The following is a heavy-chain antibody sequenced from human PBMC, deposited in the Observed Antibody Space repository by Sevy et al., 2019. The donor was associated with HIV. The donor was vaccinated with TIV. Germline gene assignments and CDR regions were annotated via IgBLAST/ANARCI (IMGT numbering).Heavy chain of an antibody. J-gene: IGHJ3*01. D-gene: IGHD3-22*01. CDR3: AKGSRATDSAFDF. CDR2: VSHDGTLR. CDR1: GFTFSNFG. V-gene: IGHV3-30*18. Sequence: GGSLRLSCAASGFTFSNFGIHWVRQAPGKGLEWAAVVSHDGTLRYYADSVRGRFSISRDNSKNTVHLQMNSLRKEDTAMYYCAKGSRATDSAFDFWGQGTMVTVSS.